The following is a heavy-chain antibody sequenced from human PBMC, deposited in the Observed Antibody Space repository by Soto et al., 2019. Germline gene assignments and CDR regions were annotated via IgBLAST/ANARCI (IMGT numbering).Heavy chain of an antibody. CDR2: IIPIFGTA. D-gene: IGHD3-10*01. Sequence: SVKVSCKASGGTFSSNAISWVRQAPGQGLEWMGGIIPIFGTANYAQKFQGRVTITADESTSTAYMELSSLRSEDTAVYYCASPGGGSYWFDPWGQGTLVTVSS. J-gene: IGHJ5*02. V-gene: IGHV1-69*13. CDR1: GGTFSSNA. CDR3: ASPGGGSYWFDP.